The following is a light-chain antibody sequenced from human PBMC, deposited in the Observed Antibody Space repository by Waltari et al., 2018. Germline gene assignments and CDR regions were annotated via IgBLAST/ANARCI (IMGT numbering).Light chain of an antibody. CDR3: SSYTTSATWV. CDR2: DVS. CDR1: NSDVGPYQY. V-gene: IGLV2-14*03. J-gene: IGLJ3*02. Sequence: QSALTQPASVSGSPGQSITISCTGTNSDVGPYQYVPWYQQNPGKAPKLIIFDVSRRPSGVSYRFSGSKSGSTASLTISGLQAGDEADYYCSSYTTSATWVFGGGTRVAVL.